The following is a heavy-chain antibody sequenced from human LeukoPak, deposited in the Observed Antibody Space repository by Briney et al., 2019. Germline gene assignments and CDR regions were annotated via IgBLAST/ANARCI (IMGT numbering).Heavy chain of an antibody. V-gene: IGHV1-24*01. CDR3: ATWSLWLQFDY. CDR1: GYTFTSYY. J-gene: IGHJ4*02. D-gene: IGHD5-18*01. Sequence: ASVKVSCKASGYTFTSYYMHWVRQAPGKGLEWMGGFDPEDGETIYAQKFQGRVTMTEDTSTDTAYMELSSLRSEDTAVYYCATWSLWLQFDYWGQGTLVTVSS. CDR2: FDPEDGET.